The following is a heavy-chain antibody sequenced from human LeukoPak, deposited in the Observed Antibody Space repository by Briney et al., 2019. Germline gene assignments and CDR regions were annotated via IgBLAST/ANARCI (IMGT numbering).Heavy chain of an antibody. D-gene: IGHD5-24*01. J-gene: IGHJ4*02. CDR2: INHSGST. CDR3: ASLGYRGFDY. Sequence: SETLSLTCAVYGGSFSGYYWSWIRQPPGTGLEWIGEINHSGSTNYNPPLKSRVTISVDTSKNQFSLKLSSVTAADTAVYYCASLGYRGFDYWGQGTLVTVSS. CDR1: GGSFSGYY. V-gene: IGHV4-34*01.